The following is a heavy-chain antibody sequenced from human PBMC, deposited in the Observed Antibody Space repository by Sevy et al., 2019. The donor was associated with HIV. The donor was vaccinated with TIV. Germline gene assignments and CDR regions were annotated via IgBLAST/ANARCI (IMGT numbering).Heavy chain of an antibody. CDR1: GFPFNDHA. D-gene: IGHD2-21*01. V-gene: IGHV3-9*01. J-gene: IGHJ6*02. CDR2: ISWNSRNI. CDR3: AKDINRGCDGVNCYSYYYYFYGLDV. Sequence: GGSLRLSCAASGFPFNDHAMHWVRVVPGKGLDWVSGISWNSRNIGYADSVKGRFTISRDNTRHSVYLEMHSLRPEDTALYYCAKDINRGCDGVNCYSYYYYFYGLDVWGQGTTVTVSS.